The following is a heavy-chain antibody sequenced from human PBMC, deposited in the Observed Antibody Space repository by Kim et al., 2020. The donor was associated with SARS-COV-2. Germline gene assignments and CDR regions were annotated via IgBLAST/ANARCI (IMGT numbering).Heavy chain of an antibody. Sequence: SETLSLTCTVSGGSISSSSYYWGWIRQPPGKGLEWIGSIYYSGSTYYNPSLKSRVTISVDTSKNQFSLKLSSVTAADTAVYYCARGNRLLVLGERMATQFWPEYFQHWGQGTLVTVSS. J-gene: IGHJ1*01. D-gene: IGHD3-10*01. CDR1: GGSISSSSYY. V-gene: IGHV4-39*07. CDR3: ARGNRLLVLGERMATQFWPEYFQH. CDR2: IYYSGST.